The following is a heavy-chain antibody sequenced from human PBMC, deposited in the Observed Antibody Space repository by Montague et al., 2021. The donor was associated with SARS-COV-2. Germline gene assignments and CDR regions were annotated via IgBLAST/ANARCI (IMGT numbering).Heavy chain of an antibody. CDR2: IYGSGNV. V-gene: IGHV4-4*08. D-gene: IGHD2-21*02. CDR1: GGSIRNYY. CDR3: AAQTDYYYYSLDV. J-gene: IGHJ6*02. Sequence: SETLSLTCAVSGGSIRNYYWSWIRQPPGRGLEWIAYIYGSGNVDYNPSLKSRVTILVDTSKSQFSLKLSSVTAADTAVYYCAAQTDYYYYSLDVWGQGTTATVS.